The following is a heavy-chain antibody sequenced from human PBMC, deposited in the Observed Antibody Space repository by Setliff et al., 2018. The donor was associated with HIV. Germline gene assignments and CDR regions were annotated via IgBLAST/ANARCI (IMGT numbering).Heavy chain of an antibody. D-gene: IGHD3-22*01. Sequence: GGSRRLSCAASGFTFSNQVMTWVRQAPGKGLEWVSSISGTGADTYYADSVKGRFTISRDNAKNSLYLQMNSLRAEDTAVYYCAVHYYDSSGYDYWGQGTLVTVSS. CDR2: ISGTGADT. V-gene: IGHV3-21*05. J-gene: IGHJ4*02. CDR3: AVHYYDSSGYDY. CDR1: GFTFSNQV.